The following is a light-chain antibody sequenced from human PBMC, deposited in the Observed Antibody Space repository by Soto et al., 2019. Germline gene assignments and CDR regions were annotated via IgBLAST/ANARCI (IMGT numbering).Light chain of an antibody. J-gene: IGLJ1*01. CDR2: DVS. CDR1: NSDIGGYNY. V-gene: IGLV2-14*01. CDR3: TSFSSSGTRYV. Sequence: QSVLTQPASVSGSPGQSITISCTGTNSDIGGYNYVSWYQQHPGKAPKLMIYDVSNRPSGVSDRFFGSKSGNTASLTISGLQAEDEADYYCTSFSSSGTRYVFGSGTKLTVL.